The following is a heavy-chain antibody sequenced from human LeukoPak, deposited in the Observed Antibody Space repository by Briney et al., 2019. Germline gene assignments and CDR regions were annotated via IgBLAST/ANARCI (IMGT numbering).Heavy chain of an antibody. CDR2: ISYDGSNK. D-gene: IGHD3-10*01. V-gene: IGHV3-30*18. CDR1: GFTFSSYG. J-gene: IGHJ4*02. Sequence: GRSLRLSCAASGFTFSSYGMHWVRQAPGKGLEWVAVISYDGSNKYYADSVKGRFTISRDNSKNTLYLQMNSLRAEDTAVYYCAKDGEDYYGSGAYPLDYFDYWGQGTLVTVSS. CDR3: AKDGEDYYGSGAYPLDYFDY.